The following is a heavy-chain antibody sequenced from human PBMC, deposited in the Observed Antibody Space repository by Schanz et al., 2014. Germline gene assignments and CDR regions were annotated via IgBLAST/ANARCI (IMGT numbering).Heavy chain of an antibody. CDR1: GYTFAMYD. J-gene: IGHJ4*02. CDR3: ARGYSGYSHFDY. D-gene: IGHD5-12*01. CDR2: INTNTAIP. Sequence: QVQLVQSGSELKKPGASVKVSCKASGYTFAMYDMNWVRQAPGQGLEWMGWINTNTAIPTYAQGFTGRFVYTLDASVTTAYLETSSLKAEDTAVYYCARGYSGYSHFDYWGQGALVTVSS. V-gene: IGHV7-4-1*02.